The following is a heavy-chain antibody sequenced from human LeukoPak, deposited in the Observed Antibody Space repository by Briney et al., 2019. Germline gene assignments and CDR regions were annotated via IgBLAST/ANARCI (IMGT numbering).Heavy chain of an antibody. J-gene: IGHJ4*02. CDR1: GYSFTSYW. V-gene: IGHV5-51*01. CDR3: ASPYSSSWGGFDY. CDR2: IYPGDSDT. D-gene: IGHD6-13*01. Sequence: GESLKISCKGSGYSFTSYWIGWVRQMPGKGLEWMGIIYPGDSDTRYSPSFQGQVTISAAKSISTAYLQWSSLKASDTAMYYWASPYSSSWGGFDYWGQGTLVTVSS.